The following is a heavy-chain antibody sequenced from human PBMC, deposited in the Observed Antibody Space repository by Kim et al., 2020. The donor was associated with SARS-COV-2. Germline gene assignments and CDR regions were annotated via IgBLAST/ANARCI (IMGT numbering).Heavy chain of an antibody. Sequence: GYADSVKGRFTISRDNAKNSLYLQMNSLRPEDTAFYYGAKRHESDSAMDVWGQGTTVTVS. V-gene: IGHV3-9*01. CDR3: AKRHESDSAMDV. J-gene: IGHJ6*02.